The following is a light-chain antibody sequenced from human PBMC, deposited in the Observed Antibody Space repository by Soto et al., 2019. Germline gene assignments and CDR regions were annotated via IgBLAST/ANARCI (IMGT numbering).Light chain of an antibody. CDR3: QHYGSSSWT. V-gene: IGKV3-20*01. CDR1: QSVSSSY. J-gene: IGKJ1*01. CDR2: GAS. Sequence: VLTQSPGTLSLSPGERATLSCRASQSVSSSYLAWYQQQPGQAPRLLIYGASSRATGIPDRFSGSGSGTDFTLTISRLEPEDVAVYYCQHYGSSSWTFGQGTKVDIK.